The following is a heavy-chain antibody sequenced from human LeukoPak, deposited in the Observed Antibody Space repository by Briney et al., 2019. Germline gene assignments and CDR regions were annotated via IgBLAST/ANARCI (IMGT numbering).Heavy chain of an antibody. Sequence: SETLSLTCTVSGGSISSSSYFWGWIRQPPGKGLGWIGCIYNSGSTYYNPSFKSRVTISVDTYKNQFSLKLSSVTAADTAVYYCAITGGTYDFWSGYPMDYWGQGTLVTVSS. CDR1: GGSISSSSYF. J-gene: IGHJ4*02. V-gene: IGHV4-39*01. D-gene: IGHD3-3*01. CDR3: AITGGTYDFWSGYPMDY. CDR2: IYNSGST.